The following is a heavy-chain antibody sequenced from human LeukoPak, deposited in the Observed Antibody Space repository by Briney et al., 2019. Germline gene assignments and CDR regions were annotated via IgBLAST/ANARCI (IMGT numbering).Heavy chain of an antibody. V-gene: IGHV4-59*01. Sequence: PSETLSLTCTVSGGSISPFFWSWIRQPPGKELEWIGYISCRGSTNYNPSLKSRVTISVDTSKNQFSLKLSSVTAADTAVYYCARDPGMPTIWGGFGYWGQGSLVTVSS. CDR1: GGSISPFF. J-gene: IGHJ4*02. CDR3: ARDPGMPTIWGGFGY. CDR2: ISCRGST. D-gene: IGHD5-24*01.